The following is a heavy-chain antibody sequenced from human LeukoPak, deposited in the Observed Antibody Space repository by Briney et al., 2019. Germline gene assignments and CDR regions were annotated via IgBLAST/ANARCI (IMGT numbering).Heavy chain of an antibody. CDR3: ARGGITMFMESDY. Sequence: GASVKVSCKASGYTFTSYGISWVRQAPGQGLEWMGWISAYSGNTNYVQKLQGRVTMTTDTSASTAYVELRSLRSDDTAIYYCARGGITMFMESDYWGQGTLVTVSS. CDR2: ISAYSGNT. D-gene: IGHD3-3*01. J-gene: IGHJ4*02. V-gene: IGHV1-18*01. CDR1: GYTFTSYG.